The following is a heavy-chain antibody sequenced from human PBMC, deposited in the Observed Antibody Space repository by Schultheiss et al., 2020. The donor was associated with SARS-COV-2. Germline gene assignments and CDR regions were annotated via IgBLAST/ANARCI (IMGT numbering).Heavy chain of an antibody. CDR3: ARHPTDSSGYAFDY. V-gene: IGHV4-59*08. Sequence: SQTLSLTCTVSGGSISSYYWSWIRQPPGKGLEWIGNIYYSGGTYYNPSLKSRVTISVDTSKNQFSLKLSSVTAADTAVYYCARHPTDSSGYAFDYWGQGTLVTVSS. CDR2: IYYSGGT. J-gene: IGHJ4*02. CDR1: GGSISSYY. D-gene: IGHD3-22*01.